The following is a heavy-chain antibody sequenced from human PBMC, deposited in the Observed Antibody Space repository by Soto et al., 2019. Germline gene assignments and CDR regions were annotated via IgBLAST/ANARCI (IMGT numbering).Heavy chain of an antibody. Sequence: HITLKESGPTLVKPTQTLTLTCIFSGFSFSADGVGVGWIRQPPGKTLEWLALIYWDDDTRYRPSMKSRLTITKASSKNQVVLTMTNMDPLDTATYYCAHAFGGTSWPNDAFDVWCQGTVVTVSS. CDR3: AHAFGGTSWPNDAFDV. CDR1: GFSFSADGVG. J-gene: IGHJ3*01. V-gene: IGHV2-5*02. D-gene: IGHD3-16*01. CDR2: IYWDDDT.